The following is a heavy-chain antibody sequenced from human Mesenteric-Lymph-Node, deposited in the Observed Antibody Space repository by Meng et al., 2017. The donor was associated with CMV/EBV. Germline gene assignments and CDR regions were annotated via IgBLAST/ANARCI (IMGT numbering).Heavy chain of an antibody. V-gene: IGHV3-23*01. CDR2: ISGRGDWT. CDR1: GLTFSTYA. CDR3: ARLTHYGMDV. J-gene: IGHJ6*02. Sequence: GGSLRLSCVVSGLTFSTYAMSWVRQAPGKGLEWVSTISGRGDWTNYADSVKGRFTISRDNSKNMLYLQMNSLRAEDTAVYFCARLTHYGMDVWGHGTTVTVSS. D-gene: IGHD1-14*01.